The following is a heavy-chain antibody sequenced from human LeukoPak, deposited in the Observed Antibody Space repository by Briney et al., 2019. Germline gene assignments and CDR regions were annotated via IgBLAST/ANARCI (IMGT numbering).Heavy chain of an antibody. Sequence: ASVKVSCKASGYTFTSYAMNWVRQAPGQGLEWMGWINTNTANPAYAQGFTGRFVFSLDTSVSTAYLQISSLQAEDTAVYYCARDAYSGYGYFDYWGQGTLVTVSS. CDR2: INTNTANP. J-gene: IGHJ4*02. CDR1: GYTFTSYA. V-gene: IGHV7-4-1*02. D-gene: IGHD3-22*01. CDR3: ARDAYSGYGYFDY.